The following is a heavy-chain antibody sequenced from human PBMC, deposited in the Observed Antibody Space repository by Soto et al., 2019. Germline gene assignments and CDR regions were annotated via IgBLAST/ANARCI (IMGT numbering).Heavy chain of an antibody. CDR3: AKVNEVTTFGAVKDYYGMDV. V-gene: IGHV3-23*01. D-gene: IGHD3-3*01. CDR1: GVTFSSYA. J-gene: IGHJ6*02. CDR2: ISGSGGST. Sequence: LRLSWAASGVTFSSYAMIWVRQAPLKGLEWVSAISGSGGSTYYADSVKGRFTISRDNSKNTLYLQMNSLRAEDTAVYYCAKVNEVTTFGAVKDYYGMDVWGQGTTVTVSS.